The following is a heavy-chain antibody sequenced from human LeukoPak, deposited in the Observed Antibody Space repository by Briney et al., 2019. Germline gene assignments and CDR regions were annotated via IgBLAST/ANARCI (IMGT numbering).Heavy chain of an antibody. Sequence: GGSLRLSCAAPGFTFSSYSMNWVRQAPGKGLEWVSYISSSSSTIYYADSVKGRFTISRDNAKNTLFLQMNSLRAEDTAVYYCAGGSTLDRGLVYYWGQGTLVTVSS. CDR1: GFTFSSYS. D-gene: IGHD3-10*01. CDR2: ISSSSSTI. J-gene: IGHJ4*02. CDR3: AGGSTLDRGLVYY. V-gene: IGHV3-48*01.